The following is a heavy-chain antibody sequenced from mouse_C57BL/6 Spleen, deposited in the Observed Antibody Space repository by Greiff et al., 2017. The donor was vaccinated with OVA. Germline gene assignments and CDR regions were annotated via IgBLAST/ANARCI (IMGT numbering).Heavy chain of an antibody. CDR1: GYTFTDYE. CDR2: IDPETGGT. V-gene: IGHV1-15*01. J-gene: IGHJ4*01. D-gene: IGHD1-1*01. CDR3: TGGSRGYAMDY. Sequence: QVQLKQSGAELVRPGASVTLSCKASGYTFTDYEMHWVKQTPVHGLEWIGAIDPETGGTAYNQKFKGKAILTADKSSSTAYMELRSLTSEDSAVYYCTGGSRGYAMDYWGQGTSVTVSS.